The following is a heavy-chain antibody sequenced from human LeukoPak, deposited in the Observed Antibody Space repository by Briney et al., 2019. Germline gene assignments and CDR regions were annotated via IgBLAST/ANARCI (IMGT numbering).Heavy chain of an antibody. V-gene: IGHV3-53*01. D-gene: IGHD3-22*01. CDR1: GFTVSSNY. Sequence: PGGSLRLSCAASGFTVSSNYMSWVRQAPGKGLEWVSVIYNGGSTNYADSVKGRFTISRDNSKDTLYLQMNSLRAEDTAVYYCARGGYYYDPHQDWGQGTLVTVSS. J-gene: IGHJ4*02. CDR3: ARGGYYYDPHQD. CDR2: IYNGGST.